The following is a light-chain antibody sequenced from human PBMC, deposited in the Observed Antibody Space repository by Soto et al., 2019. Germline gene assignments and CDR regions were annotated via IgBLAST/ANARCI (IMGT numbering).Light chain of an antibody. CDR2: DAS. Sequence: DIQMTQSPSSLSASVRDRVTITCRASQRINKWLAWHQQKPGKAPKLLIYDASSLQSGAPPRFSGSGSGTEFTLTIRSLQPDDIATYYCQQYSSYSAWTFGEGTKVDIK. V-gene: IGKV1-5*01. CDR1: QRINKW. CDR3: QQYSSYSAWT. J-gene: IGKJ1*01.